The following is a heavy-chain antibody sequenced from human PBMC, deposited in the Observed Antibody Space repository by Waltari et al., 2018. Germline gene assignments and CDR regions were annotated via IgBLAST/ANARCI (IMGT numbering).Heavy chain of an antibody. D-gene: IGHD2-8*01. J-gene: IGHJ4*02. CDR3: ARGSLYHTTYCTNGVCYRGFDY. CDR2: INHSGST. CDR1: GGSFSGYY. V-gene: IGHV4-34*01. Sequence: QVQLQQWGAGLLKPSETLSLTCAVYGGSFSGYYWSWIRQPPGKGLEWIGEINHSGSTNSNPSLKGRGTRSVDTSKNQFSLKLSSVTAADTAVYYCARGSLYHTTYCTNGVCYRGFDYWGQGTLVTVSS.